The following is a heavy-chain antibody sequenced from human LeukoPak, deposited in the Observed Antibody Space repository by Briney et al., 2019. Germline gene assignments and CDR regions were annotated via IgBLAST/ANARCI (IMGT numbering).Heavy chain of an antibody. Sequence: ASVKLSCNASGYTFTCNYMHWVRHAPGQGREWMGRNTPNSGSTNYAQEFQGRVPITRDRAISTDYMELHRHRSDDTAVYYCARAEQLVPAPNDAFDIWGQGTMVTVSS. CDR1: GYTFTCNY. J-gene: IGHJ3*02. V-gene: IGHV1-2*06. CDR3: ARAEQLVPAPNDAFDI. CDR2: NTPNSGST. D-gene: IGHD6-6*01.